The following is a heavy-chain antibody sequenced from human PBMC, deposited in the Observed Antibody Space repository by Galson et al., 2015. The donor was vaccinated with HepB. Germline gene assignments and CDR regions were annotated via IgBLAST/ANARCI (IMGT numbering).Heavy chain of an antibody. CDR3: ARDLSGSWTFDY. CDR1: GFTFSTYA. J-gene: IGHJ4*02. V-gene: IGHV3-23*01. CDR2: IRGSGGST. Sequence: SLRLSCAASGFTFSTYAMSWVRQAPAKGLEWVSTIRGSGGSTHYVDSVKGRFTISRDNSKNTLYLQMNSLRAEDTAVYYCARDLSGSWTFDYWGPGTLVTVSS. D-gene: IGHD3-10*01.